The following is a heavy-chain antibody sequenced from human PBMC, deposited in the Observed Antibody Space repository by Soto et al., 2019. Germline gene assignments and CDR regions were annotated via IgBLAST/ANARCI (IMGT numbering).Heavy chain of an antibody. CDR1: GFTFSSYG. CDR3: GKGGLLWFGEVLSNGFDP. D-gene: IGHD3-10*01. Sequence: PGGSLRLSCAASGFTFSSYGMHWVRQAPGKGLEWVAVIWYDGSNKYYADSVKGRFTISRDNSKNTLYLQMNSPGAEEEAVFYCGKGGLLWFGEVLSNGFDPWGQGTLVTVSS. CDR2: IWYDGSNK. J-gene: IGHJ5*02. V-gene: IGHV3-33*06.